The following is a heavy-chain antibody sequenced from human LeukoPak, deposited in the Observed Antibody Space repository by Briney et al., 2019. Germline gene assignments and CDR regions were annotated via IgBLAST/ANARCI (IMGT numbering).Heavy chain of an antibody. D-gene: IGHD5-18*01. CDR3: ARCFGFSYGFFPSPMNWFDP. CDR2: ISAYNGNT. Sequence: GASVKVSCKASGYTFTSYGISWVRQAPGQGLEWMGWISAYNGNTNYAQKLQGRVTMTTDTSTSTAYMELRSLRSDDTAVYYCARCFGFSYGFFPSPMNWFDPWGQGTLVTVSS. CDR1: GYTFTSYG. V-gene: IGHV1-18*01. J-gene: IGHJ5*02.